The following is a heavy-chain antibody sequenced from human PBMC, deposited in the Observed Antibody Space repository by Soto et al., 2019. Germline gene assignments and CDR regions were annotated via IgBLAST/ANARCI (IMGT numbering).Heavy chain of an antibody. Sequence: EVQLLESGGGLVQPGGSLRLSCAASGFTFSSYAMSWVRQAPGKGLEWVSAISGSGGSTYYADSVKGRFTISRDNSKNTLYLQMNSLRAEDTAVYYCAKVGRDLYSSGWHNWFDPWGQGTLVTVSS. CDR1: GFTFSSYA. D-gene: IGHD6-19*01. J-gene: IGHJ5*02. CDR2: ISGSGGST. V-gene: IGHV3-23*01. CDR3: AKVGRDLYSSGWHNWFDP.